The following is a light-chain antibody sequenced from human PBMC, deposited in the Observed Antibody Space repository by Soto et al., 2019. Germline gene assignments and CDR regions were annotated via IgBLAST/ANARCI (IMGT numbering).Light chain of an antibody. CDR1: QSISSSY. V-gene: IGKV3-20*01. Sequence: EGVLTQSQGTLSLSSGERSTLPCRASQSISSSYLACYQQKPGQAPGLLVYGASSRATGMPDRCSGSGSGTDFTLTVSSLEPEDLAVYYCQLYGSSRTFGQGTKVDVK. CDR2: GAS. CDR3: QLYGSSRT. J-gene: IGKJ1*01.